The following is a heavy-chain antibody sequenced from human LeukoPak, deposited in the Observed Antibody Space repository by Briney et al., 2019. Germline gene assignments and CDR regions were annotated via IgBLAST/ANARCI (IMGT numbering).Heavy chain of an antibody. CDR3: ASRFRAYKEGTTYDAFDI. J-gene: IGHJ3*02. CDR1: GFTFDNYA. D-gene: IGHD2/OR15-2a*01. V-gene: IGHV3-9*01. Sequence: GGSLRLSCSASGFTFDNYAMHWVRQAPMKGLEWVASINWRSDEIGYADSVKGRFTISRDNAKNSLYLQMNSLRAEDTAVYYCASRFRAYKEGTTYDAFDIWGQGTMVTVSS. CDR2: INWRSDEI.